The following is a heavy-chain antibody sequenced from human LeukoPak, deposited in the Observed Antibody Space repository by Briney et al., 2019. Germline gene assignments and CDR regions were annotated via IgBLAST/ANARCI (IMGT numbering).Heavy chain of an antibody. CDR3: ARDALVPDGFDL. Sequence: GSLRLSCAASGFTVSSNYMIWVRQPPGMGLEWVSVFYPGGTTYYADSVKGRLSISRDNSKNIVSLQMNSLRAEDTAVYYCARDALVPDGFDLWGQGTMVTVSS. V-gene: IGHV3-66*01. CDR1: GFTVSSNY. J-gene: IGHJ3*01. CDR2: FYPGGTT. D-gene: IGHD6-13*01.